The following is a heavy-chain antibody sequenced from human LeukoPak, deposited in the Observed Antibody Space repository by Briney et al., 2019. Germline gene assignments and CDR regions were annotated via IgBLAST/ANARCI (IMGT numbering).Heavy chain of an antibody. D-gene: IGHD6-13*01. J-gene: IGHJ4*02. CDR2: ISTSGST. CDR3: ARETDGGSSSWYPGCFDY. V-gene: IGHV4-4*07. CDR1: GGSIRSYY. Sequence: SETLSLTCTVSGGSIRSYYWSWIRQPAGKGLEWIGRISTSGSTNYNPSLKSRVTMSVDTSKDQFSLKLSSVTAAGTAVYYCARETDGGSSSWYPGCFDYWGQGTLVTVSS.